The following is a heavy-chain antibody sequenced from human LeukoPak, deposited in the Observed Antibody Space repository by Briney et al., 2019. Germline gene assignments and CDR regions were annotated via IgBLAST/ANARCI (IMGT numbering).Heavy chain of an antibody. CDR1: GGTFSSYA. J-gene: IGHJ4*02. V-gene: IGHV1-69*04. CDR3: ARVRGRYDILTGYYGEFDY. CDR2: IIPIPGIA. Sequence: GSSVKVSCKASGGTFSSYAISWVRQAPGQGLEWMGRIIPIPGIANYAQKFQGRVMITADKSMSTAYMELSGLRSEDTAVYYCARVRGRYDILTGYYGEFDYWGQGTLVTASS. D-gene: IGHD3-9*01.